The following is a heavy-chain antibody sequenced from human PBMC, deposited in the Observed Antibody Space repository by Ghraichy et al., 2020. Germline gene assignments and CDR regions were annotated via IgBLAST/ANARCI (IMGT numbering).Heavy chain of an antibody. CDR1: GFTFRSYW. V-gene: IGHV3-7*01. Sequence: GGSLRLSCVASGFTFRSYWMSWVRQAPGKGLEWVANIKQDGSEKYSVDSVKGRFTISRDNAKNSLYLQMNSLRVEDTAVYYCAREGKYCSGDSCYLGVFDFGGRGPLVPVPS. J-gene: IGHJ4*02. CDR3: AREGKYCSGDSCYLGVFDF. D-gene: IGHD2-15*01. CDR2: IKQDGSEK.